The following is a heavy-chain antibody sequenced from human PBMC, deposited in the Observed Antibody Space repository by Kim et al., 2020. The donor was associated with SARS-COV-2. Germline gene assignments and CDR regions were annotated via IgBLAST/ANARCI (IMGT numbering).Heavy chain of an antibody. V-gene: IGHV5-51*01. J-gene: IGHJ5*02. CDR1: GYSFTSYW. CDR2: IYPGDSDT. CDR3: ARRGGYCSGGSCVNWFDP. D-gene: IGHD2-15*01. Sequence: GESLKISCKGSGYSFTSYWIGWVRQMPGKGLEWMGIIYPGDSDTRYSPSFQGQVTISADKSISTAYLQWSSLKASDTAMYYCARRGGYCSGGSCVNWFDPWGQGTLVTVSS.